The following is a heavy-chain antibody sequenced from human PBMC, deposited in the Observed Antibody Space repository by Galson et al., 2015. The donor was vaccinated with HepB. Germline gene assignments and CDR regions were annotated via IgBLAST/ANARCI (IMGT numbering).Heavy chain of an antibody. CDR1: GFTFNSYS. CDR3: ARDKGYCSGGSCYWYYFDY. V-gene: IGHV3-21*01. CDR2: ISSSSRYI. J-gene: IGHJ4*02. D-gene: IGHD2-15*01. Sequence: SLRLSCAASGFTFNSYSMNWVRQAPGKGLEWVSSISSSSRYIYYADSVKGRFTISRDNAENSLYLQMNSLRAEDTAVYYCARDKGYCSGGSCYWYYFDYWGQGTLVTVSS.